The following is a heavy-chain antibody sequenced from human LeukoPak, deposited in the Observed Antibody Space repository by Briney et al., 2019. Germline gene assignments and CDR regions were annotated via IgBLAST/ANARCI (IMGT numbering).Heavy chain of an antibody. CDR1: GYSFTSYW. CDR2: IYPGDSDT. J-gene: IGHJ4*01. D-gene: IGHD5-24*01. CDR3: ARHLRSEMATILDY. V-gene: IGHV5-51*01. Sequence: GESLKISCKGSGYSFTSYWIGWLRQQPGKGLEGMGIIYPGDSDTRYSPSFQGQVTISADKSISTAYLQWSSLKASDTAMYYCARHLRSEMATILDYWGQGTMVTVSS.